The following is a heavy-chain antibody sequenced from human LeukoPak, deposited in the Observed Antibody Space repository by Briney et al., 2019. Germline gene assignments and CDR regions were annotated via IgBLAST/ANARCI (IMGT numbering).Heavy chain of an antibody. V-gene: IGHV3-23*01. D-gene: IGHD6-6*01. CDR1: GFTFSSYD. CDR2: ISGSGGST. Sequence: PGGSLRLSCAVSGFTFSSYDMSWVRQAPGKGLEWVSAISGSGGSTYYADSVKGRFTISRDNSKNTLYLQMNSLRAEDTAVYYCAKDKQQLVPYYFDYWGQGTLVTVSS. J-gene: IGHJ4*02. CDR3: AKDKQQLVPYYFDY.